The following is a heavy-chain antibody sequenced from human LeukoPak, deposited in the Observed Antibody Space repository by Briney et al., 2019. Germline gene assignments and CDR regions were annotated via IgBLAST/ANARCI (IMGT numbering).Heavy chain of an antibody. CDR2: IYYSGST. V-gene: IGHV4-59*08. D-gene: IGHD1-26*01. CDR3: ARVGARGAFDI. CDR1: GGSISSYY. J-gene: IGHJ3*02. Sequence: SETLSLTCTVSGGSISSYYWSWIRQPPGKGLEWIGYIYYSGSTNYNPSLKSRLTISVDASKNQFSLKLSSVTAADTAVYCCARVGARGAFDIWGQGTMVTVSS.